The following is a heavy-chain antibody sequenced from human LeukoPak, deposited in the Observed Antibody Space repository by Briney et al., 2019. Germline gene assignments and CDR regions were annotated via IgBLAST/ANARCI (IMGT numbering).Heavy chain of an antibody. J-gene: IGHJ5*02. CDR2: IYPGDSDT. CDR3: ARHGFGEYIRYYWFDP. V-gene: IGHV5-51*01. CDR1: GYSFTSYW. Sequence: GESLKISCKGSGYSFTSYWIGWVRQMPGKGLEWMGIIYPGDSDTRYSPSFQGQVTISADKSISTAYLQWSSLKASDTAMYYCARHGFGEYIRYYWFDPWGQGTLVTVSS. D-gene: IGHD3-10*01.